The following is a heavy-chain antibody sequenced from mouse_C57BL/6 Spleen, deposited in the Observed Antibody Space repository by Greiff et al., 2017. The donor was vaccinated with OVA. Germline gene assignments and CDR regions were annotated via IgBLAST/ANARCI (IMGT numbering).Heavy chain of an antibody. CDR1: GYTFTSYT. V-gene: IGHV1-4*01. D-gene: IGHD2-1*01. CDR2: INPSSGYT. Sequence: QVQLQQSGAELARPGASVKMSCKASGYTFTSYTMHWVKQRPGQGLEWIGYINPSSGYTKYNQKFKDKATLTADKSSSTAYMQLSSLTSEDSAVYYCLYGNYEGWGQGTTLTVSS. J-gene: IGHJ2*01. CDR3: LYGNYEG.